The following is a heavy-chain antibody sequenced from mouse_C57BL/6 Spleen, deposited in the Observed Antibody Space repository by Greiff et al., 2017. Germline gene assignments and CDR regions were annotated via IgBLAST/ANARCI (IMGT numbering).Heavy chain of an antibody. CDR1: GYTFTEYT. CDR3: ARRALNWGFDY. Sequence: QVQLQQSGAELVKPGASVKLSCKASGYTFTEYTIHWVKQRPGQGLEWIGWFYPGSGSTKYNEKFKDKATLTADKSSSTVYMELSRLTSEDAAVDFCARRALNWGFDYWGQGTPLTVSA. J-gene: IGHJ2*01. CDR2: FYPGSGST. V-gene: IGHV1-62-2*01. D-gene: IGHD4-1*01.